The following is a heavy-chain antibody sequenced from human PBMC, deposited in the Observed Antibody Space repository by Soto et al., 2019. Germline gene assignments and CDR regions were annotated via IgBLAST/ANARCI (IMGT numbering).Heavy chain of an antibody. CDR2: LSGSGGST. D-gene: IGHD3-3*01. Sequence: PGGSLRLSCAASGFTFSSYAMSWVRQAPGKGLEWVSALSGSGGSTYYADSVKGRFTISRDNSKNTLYLQMNSLRAEDTAVYYCAKDFGDFWSGPPDYWGQGTLVTVSS. V-gene: IGHV3-23*01. CDR3: AKDFGDFWSGPPDY. CDR1: GFTFSSYA. J-gene: IGHJ4*02.